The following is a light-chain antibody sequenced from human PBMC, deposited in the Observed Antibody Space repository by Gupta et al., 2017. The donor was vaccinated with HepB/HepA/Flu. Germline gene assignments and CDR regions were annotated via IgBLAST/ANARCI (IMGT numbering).Light chain of an antibody. CDR1: QDVSTW. CDR3: QHYSTYPLS. CDR2: AAS. V-gene: IGKV1D-16*01. Sequence: DIQMTQSPSSLSASVGDRVTITCRASQDVSTWLAWYQQKPGTAPKFLIYAASSLQSGVPSRFSGSGSGTDFTLTISSLQPEDFATYFCQHYSTYPLSFGGGTKVEIK. J-gene: IGKJ4*01.